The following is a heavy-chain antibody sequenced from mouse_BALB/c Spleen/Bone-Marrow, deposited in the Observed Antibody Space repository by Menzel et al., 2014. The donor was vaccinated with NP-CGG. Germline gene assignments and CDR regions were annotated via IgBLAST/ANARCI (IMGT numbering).Heavy chain of an antibody. Sequence: VKLMESGPELVKPGASVKISCKASGYSFTSYYVHWVKQRPGQGLEWIGWIFPGSGNTKYNEKFKGKATLTADTSSSTACTELSKLTSVDSAVYFCAEGAYGGGDYYAMDYWGQGTSVTVSS. D-gene: IGHD1-1*01. CDR1: GYSFTSYY. V-gene: IGHV1-66*01. CDR3: AEGAYGGGDYYAMDY. CDR2: IFPGSGNT. J-gene: IGHJ4*01.